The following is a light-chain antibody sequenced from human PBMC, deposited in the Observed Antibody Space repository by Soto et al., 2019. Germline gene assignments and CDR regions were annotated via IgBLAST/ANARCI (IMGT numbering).Light chain of an antibody. V-gene: IGLV1-47*01. CDR2: RDG. Sequence: QSALTQPPSASGTPGQSLTISCAGSSSTIGSHYVYWYQHLPGTAPKLLILRDGQRPSGVPERFFGSKSGTSASLAISGLRSEDEAHYCCAVWDASLTGWVFGGGTKLTVL. J-gene: IGLJ3*02. CDR3: AVWDASLTGWV. CDR1: SSTIGSHY.